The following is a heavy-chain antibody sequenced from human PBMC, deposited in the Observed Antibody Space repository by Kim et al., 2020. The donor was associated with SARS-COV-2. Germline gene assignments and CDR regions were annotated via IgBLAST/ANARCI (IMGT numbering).Heavy chain of an antibody. CDR3: ARDGEAAAFKWSPVTEYYFDY. CDR1: GYTFTGYY. V-gene: IGHV1-2*06. CDR2: INPNSGGT. Sequence: ASVKVSCKASGYTFTGYYMHWVRQAPGQGLEWMGRINPNSGGTNYAQKFQGRVTMTRDTSISTAYMELSRLRTDDTAVYYCARDGEAAAFKWSPVTEYYFDYWGQGTLVTVSS. J-gene: IGHJ4*02. D-gene: IGHD6-13*01.